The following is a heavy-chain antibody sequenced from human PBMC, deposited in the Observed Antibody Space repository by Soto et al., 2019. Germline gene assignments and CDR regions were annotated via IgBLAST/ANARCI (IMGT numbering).Heavy chain of an antibody. J-gene: IGHJ4*02. Sequence: QVQLVESGGGVVQPGRSLRLSCAASGFTFSSYGMHWVRQAPGKGLEWVAVIWYDGSNKYYADSVKGRFTISRDNSKNTLYLQMNSLRAEDTAVYYCARAEYYDFWSGYSPQYSFDYWGQGTLVTVSS. D-gene: IGHD3-3*01. CDR1: GFTFSSYG. CDR2: IWYDGSNK. V-gene: IGHV3-33*01. CDR3: ARAEYYDFWSGYSPQYSFDY.